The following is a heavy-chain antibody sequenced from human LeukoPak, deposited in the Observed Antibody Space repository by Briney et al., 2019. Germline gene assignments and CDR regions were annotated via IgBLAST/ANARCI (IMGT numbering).Heavy chain of an antibody. D-gene: IGHD6-19*01. J-gene: IGHJ4*02. CDR2: IIPIFGTA. V-gene: IGHV1-69*13. CDR1: GGTFSSYA. Sequence: SVKVSCKASGGTFSSYAISWVRQAPGEGLEWMGGIIPIFGTANYAQKFQGRVTITADESTSTAYMELSSLRSEDTAVYYCARPGYSSGSFDYWGQGTLVTVSS. CDR3: ARPGYSSGSFDY.